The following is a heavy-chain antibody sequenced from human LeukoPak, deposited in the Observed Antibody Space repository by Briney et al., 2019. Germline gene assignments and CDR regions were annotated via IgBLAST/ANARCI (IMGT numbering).Heavy chain of an antibody. CDR1: GFPFSSYA. Sequence: PGGSLRLSCAASGFPFSSYAINWVRQPPGKGLEWVSSISAGGGTTYYADSVRGRFTISRDNSKNTLYLQVNSLRAEDTAVYYCAKGPSWPYYFDYWGQGTLVTVSS. CDR3: AKGPSWPYYFDY. V-gene: IGHV3-23*01. D-gene: IGHD3-10*01. CDR2: ISAGGGTT. J-gene: IGHJ4*02.